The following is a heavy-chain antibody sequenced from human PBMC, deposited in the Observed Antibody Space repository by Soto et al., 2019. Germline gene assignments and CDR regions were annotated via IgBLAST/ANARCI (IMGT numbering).Heavy chain of an antibody. Sequence: EVQLVESGGGLVKPGGSLRLSCAASGFTFNTYDMNWVRQAPGKGLEWVSSITTSSAYINYADSLKGRITISRDNAKNSLLLQMNSLRAEDTAVYYCVRSGTARLLRHSWFDTWGQGTLVTVSS. CDR2: ITTSSAYI. V-gene: IGHV3-21*01. CDR3: VRSGTARLLRHSWFDT. CDR1: GFTFNTYD. J-gene: IGHJ5*02. D-gene: IGHD2-21*01.